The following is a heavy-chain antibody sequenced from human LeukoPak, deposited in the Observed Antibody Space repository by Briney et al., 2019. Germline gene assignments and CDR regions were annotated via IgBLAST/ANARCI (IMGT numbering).Heavy chain of an antibody. D-gene: IGHD3-9*01. CDR2: IYHSGST. V-gene: IGHV4-30-2*01. J-gene: IGHJ5*02. CDR1: GGSISSGGYS. CDR3: ARGGYYDILTGYPNWFDP. Sequence: SQTLSLTCAVSGGSISSGGYSWSWIRQPPGKGLEWIGYIYHSGSTYYNPSLKSRVTTSVDRSKNQFSLKLSSVTAADTAVYYCARGGYYDILTGYPNWFDPWGQGTLVTVSS.